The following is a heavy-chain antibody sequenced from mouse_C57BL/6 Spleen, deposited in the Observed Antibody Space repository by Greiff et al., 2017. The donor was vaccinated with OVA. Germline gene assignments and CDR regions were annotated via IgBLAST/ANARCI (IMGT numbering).Heavy chain of an antibody. V-gene: IGHV1-82*01. CDR2: IYPGDGDT. D-gene: IGHD1-1*01. Sequence: QVQLKESGPELVKPGASVKISCKASGYAFSSSWMNWVKQRPGKGLEWIGRIYPGDGDTNYNGKFKGKATLTADKSSSTAYMQLSSLTSEDSAVYFCARWPNYYGSSYTFDYWGQGTTLTVSS. CDR3: ARWPNYYGSSYTFDY. J-gene: IGHJ2*01. CDR1: GYAFSSSW.